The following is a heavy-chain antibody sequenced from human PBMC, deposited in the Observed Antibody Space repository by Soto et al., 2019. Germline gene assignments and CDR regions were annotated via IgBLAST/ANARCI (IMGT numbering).Heavy chain of an antibody. CDR1: GGTFSSY. CDR2: IIPILGIA. D-gene: IGHD3-22*01. Sequence: SVKVSCKASGGTFSSYINWGRQAPGQGLEWMGRIIPILGIAKYAQKVQGRVTITADKSTSTAYMELSSLRSEDTAVYYCARLLYYDSSGYPVDYWGQGTLVTVSS. CDR3: ARLLYYDSSGYPVDY. J-gene: IGHJ4*02. V-gene: IGHV1-69*02.